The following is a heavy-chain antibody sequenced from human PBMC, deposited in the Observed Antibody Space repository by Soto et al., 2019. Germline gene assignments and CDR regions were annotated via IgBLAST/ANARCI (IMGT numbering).Heavy chain of an antibody. CDR2: IYYSGST. Sequence: PSETLSLTCPVSGGSISNSNYYWGWIRQPPGKGLEWIGSIYYSGSTYYNPSLKSRVTISVDTSKNQFSLNLRSVTAADTAVYYCARQIYDFVWGTYRPFYFDYWGQGTLVTSPQ. V-gene: IGHV4-39*01. D-gene: IGHD3-16*02. CDR1: GGSISNSNYY. CDR3: ARQIYDFVWGTYRPFYFDY. J-gene: IGHJ4*02.